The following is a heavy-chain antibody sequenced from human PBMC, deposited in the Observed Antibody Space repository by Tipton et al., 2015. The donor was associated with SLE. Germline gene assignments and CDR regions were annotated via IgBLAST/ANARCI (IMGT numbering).Heavy chain of an antibody. D-gene: IGHD6-6*01. V-gene: IGHV3-30*02. CDR1: GFTFSSYG. Sequence: SLRLSCAASGFTFSSYGMHWVRQAPGKGLEWVAFIRYDGSNKYYADSVKGRFTISRDNSKNTLYLQMSSLRAEDTAVYYCVKESIAARRVFDYWGQGTLVTVSS. CDR2: IRYDGSNK. J-gene: IGHJ4*02. CDR3: VKESIAARRVFDY.